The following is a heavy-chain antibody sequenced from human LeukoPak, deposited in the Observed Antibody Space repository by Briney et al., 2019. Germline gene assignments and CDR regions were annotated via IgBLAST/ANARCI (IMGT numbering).Heavy chain of an antibody. D-gene: IGHD3-10*01. V-gene: IGHV1-2*02. CDR3: ARFYDIFGSGSPSDF. CDR2: INPNSGDR. Sequence: EASVKVSCTASGYTFTSYYMHWVRQAPGQGLEWMGWINPNSGDRNYAQKFQGRVTMTRDTSISTAYMELSRLRSDDTAVYYCARFYDIFGSGSPSDFGGQGPLVTVSS. CDR1: GYTFTSYY. J-gene: IGHJ4*02.